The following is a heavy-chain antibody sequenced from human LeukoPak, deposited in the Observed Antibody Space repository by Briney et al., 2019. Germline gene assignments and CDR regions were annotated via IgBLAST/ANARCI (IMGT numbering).Heavy chain of an antibody. J-gene: IGHJ4*02. CDR2: ITSSSSYT. D-gene: IGHD1-1*01. CDR3: AKGTNLNLPNFDY. V-gene: IGHV3-21*04. CDR1: GITFSNYN. Sequence: GGSLRLSCAAPGITFSNYNMNWVRQAPGKGLEWISAITSSSSYTFYADSVKGRFTISRDNSKNTLYLQMNSLRAEDTAVYYCAKGTNLNLPNFDYWGQGTLVTVSS.